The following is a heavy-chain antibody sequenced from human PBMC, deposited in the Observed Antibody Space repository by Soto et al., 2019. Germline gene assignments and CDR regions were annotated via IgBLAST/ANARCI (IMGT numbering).Heavy chain of an antibody. CDR2: ISSSGSTI. CDR1: GFTFSSYE. CDR3: ARARESYYAFYYYGMDV. V-gene: IGHV3-48*03. Sequence: EVQLVESGGGLVQPGGSLRLSCAASGFTFSSYEMNWVRQAPGKGLEWVSYISSSGSTIYYADSVKGRFTISRDNAKNSLYLQMNSLRAEDTAVYYCARARESYYAFYYYGMDVWGQGTTVTVSS. D-gene: IGHD1-26*01. J-gene: IGHJ6*02.